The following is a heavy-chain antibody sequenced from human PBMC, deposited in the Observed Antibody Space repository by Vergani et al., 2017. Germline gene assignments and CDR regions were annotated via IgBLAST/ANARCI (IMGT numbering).Heavy chain of an antibody. CDR2: IKTSNGVT. CDR1: GYSFTDYY. Sequence: QVQLVQSGAEVKKPGASVKVSCKTSGYSFTDYYIHWVRQARGQGLEWMGWIKTSNGVTDYARKFQGRVTMTRDSSVNTVHMGMNSDDTAIYYCARGAEAARGQIEFDYWGQGTLVVVSS. CDR3: ARGAEAARGQIEFDY. D-gene: IGHD6-6*01. J-gene: IGHJ4*02. V-gene: IGHV1-2*02.